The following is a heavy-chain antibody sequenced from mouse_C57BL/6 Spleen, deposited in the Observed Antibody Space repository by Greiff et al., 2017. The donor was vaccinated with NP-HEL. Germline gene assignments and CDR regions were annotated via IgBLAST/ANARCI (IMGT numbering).Heavy chain of an antibody. CDR1: GYTFTSYW. D-gene: IGHD1-1*01. CDR3: ARGIYYYGSSYDGDAMDY. CDR2: INPSSGYT. J-gene: IGHJ4*01. Sequence: VQLQQSGAELAKPGASVKLSCKASGYTFTSYWMHWVKQRPGQGLEWIGYINPSSGYTKYNQKFKDKATLTADKSSSTAYMQMSSLTYEDSAVYSCARGIYYYGSSYDGDAMDYWGQGTSVTVSS. V-gene: IGHV1-7*01.